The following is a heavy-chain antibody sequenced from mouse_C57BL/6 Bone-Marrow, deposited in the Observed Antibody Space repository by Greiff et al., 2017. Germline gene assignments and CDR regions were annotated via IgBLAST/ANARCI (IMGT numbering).Heavy chain of an antibody. D-gene: IGHD2-12*01. CDR1: GYSFTSCYD. CDR3: DSGGGTCAYDRGNAMDY. Sequence: VQLQQSGPGMVKPSQSLSLSCTVTGYSFTSCYDCHWIRHSPGNKLEWMGYISDSGSTNYNATLKSRISFTHDTSTNHFYLKLNSVTTEDTATYYDDSGGGTCAYDRGNAMDYWGQGTSGTVSS. V-gene: IGHV3-1*01. CDR2: ISDSGST. J-gene: IGHJ4*01.